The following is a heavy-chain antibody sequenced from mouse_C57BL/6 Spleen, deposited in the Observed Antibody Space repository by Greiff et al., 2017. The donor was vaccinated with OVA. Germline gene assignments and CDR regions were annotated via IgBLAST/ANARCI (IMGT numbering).Heavy chain of an antibody. CDR1: GYTFTSYW. CDR2: IDPSDSYT. V-gene: IGHV1-69*01. CDR3: AAGYSPFAY. Sequence: QVQLQQPGAELVMPGASVKLSCTASGYTFTSYWMHWVKQRPGQGLEWIGEIDPSDSYTNYNQKFKGKSTLTVDKSSSTAYMQLSSLTSEDSAVYYCAAGYSPFAYWGQGTLVTVSA. D-gene: IGHD2-3*01. J-gene: IGHJ3*01.